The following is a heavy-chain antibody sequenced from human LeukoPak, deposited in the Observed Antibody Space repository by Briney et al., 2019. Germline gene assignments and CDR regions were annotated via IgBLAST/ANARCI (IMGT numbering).Heavy chain of an antibody. J-gene: IGHJ4*02. D-gene: IGHD1-26*01. CDR2: ITRSSNYI. CDR1: GFTFSSYE. CDR3: ARDGGEWEQDY. Sequence: GGSLRLSCAASGFTFSSYEMNWVRQAPGKGLEWVSFITRSSNYIYYADSVKGRFTISRDNAKNSLYLQLNSLRAEDTAVYYCARDGGEWEQDYWGQGTLVTVSS. V-gene: IGHV3-21*01.